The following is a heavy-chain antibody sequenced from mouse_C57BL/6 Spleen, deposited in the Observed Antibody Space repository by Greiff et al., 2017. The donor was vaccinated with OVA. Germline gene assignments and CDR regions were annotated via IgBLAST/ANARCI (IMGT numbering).Heavy chain of an antibody. CDR3: ARRSIYYDYDDYAMDY. J-gene: IGHJ4*01. V-gene: IGHV1-50*01. D-gene: IGHD2-4*01. CDR2: IDPSDSYT. Sequence: QVQLQQPGAELVKPGASVKLSCKASGYTFTSYWMQWVKQRPGQGLEWIGEIDPSDSYTNYNQKFKGKATLTVDTSTSTAYMQLSSLTSEDSAVYYCARRSIYYDYDDYAMDYWGQGTSVTVSS. CDR1: GYTFTSYW.